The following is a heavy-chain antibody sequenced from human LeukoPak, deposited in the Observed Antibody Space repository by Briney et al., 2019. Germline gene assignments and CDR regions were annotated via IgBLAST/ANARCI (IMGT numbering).Heavy chain of an antibody. CDR1: GFTFSILD. Sequence: GGSLRLSCAASGFTFSILDMSWVRQAPGKGLEWVSAISGNGGRTYYADSVKGRFTISRDNSKNTLYLQMNSLRAEDTAVYYCAKDRGSSGYYSAYWGQGTLVTVSS. D-gene: IGHD3-22*01. J-gene: IGHJ4*02. CDR2: ISGNGGRT. CDR3: AKDRGSSGYYSAY. V-gene: IGHV3-23*01.